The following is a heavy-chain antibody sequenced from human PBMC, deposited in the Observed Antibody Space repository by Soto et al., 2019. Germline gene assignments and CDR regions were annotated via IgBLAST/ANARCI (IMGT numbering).Heavy chain of an antibody. V-gene: IGHV1-69*01. Sequence: QVQLVQSGVEVQQPGSSVRVSCKASGDTFKNSVISWVRQAPGQGLEWMGGTIPLFGTADYAQKFQGRLTITTDESTTTAYMEVSRLTSEDTAVYYGVAELDFGKVSVVWGQGTTVIVSS. CDR3: VAELDFGKVSVV. CDR2: TIPLFGTA. CDR1: GDTFKNSV. J-gene: IGHJ6*02. D-gene: IGHD1-1*01.